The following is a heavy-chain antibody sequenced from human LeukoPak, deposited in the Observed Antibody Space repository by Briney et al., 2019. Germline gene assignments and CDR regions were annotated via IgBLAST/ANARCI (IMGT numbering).Heavy chain of an antibody. CDR2: VHSGGST. D-gene: IGHD6-6*01. CDR1: SGSISRSGYY. J-gene: IGHJ3*02. Sequence: SETLSLTCTVSSGSISRSGYYWGWIRQSPGKGLEWIGSVHSGGSTYYNPSLKSRVTVYVEMSKNQFSLKLSSVTAADTAVYYCARSVPQPIAARPSYAFDIWGQGTMVTVSS. V-gene: IGHV4-39*07. CDR3: ARSVPQPIAARPSYAFDI.